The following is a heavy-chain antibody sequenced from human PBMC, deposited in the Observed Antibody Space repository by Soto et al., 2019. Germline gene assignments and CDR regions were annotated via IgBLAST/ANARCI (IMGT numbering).Heavy chain of an antibody. Sequence: PGGSLRLSCAASGFTLTTYGMHWVRQAPGKGLEWVTLMSYDGTKKYYADSVKGRFTISRDKSQNTLYLQMNNLRAEDTAVYYCAKGGGASYLYFDYWGQGTLVTVSS. CDR1: GFTLTTYG. J-gene: IGHJ4*02. CDR2: MSYDGTKK. CDR3: AKGGGASYLYFDY. D-gene: IGHD2-21*01. V-gene: IGHV3-30*18.